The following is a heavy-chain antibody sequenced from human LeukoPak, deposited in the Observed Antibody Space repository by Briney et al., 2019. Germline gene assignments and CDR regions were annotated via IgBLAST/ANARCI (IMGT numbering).Heavy chain of an antibody. CDR2: IYHSGGA. Sequence: SGTLSLTCAVSGGSITSSNWWSWVRQPPGKGLEWIGEIYHSGGANYNPSLKSRVTISVDKSKNQFSLRLTSVTAADTAVYYCARISPYYYDSSGYYPNWFDPWGQGTLVTVSS. D-gene: IGHD3-22*01. J-gene: IGHJ5*02. CDR3: ARISPYYYDSSGYYPNWFDP. CDR1: GGSITSSNW. V-gene: IGHV4-4*02.